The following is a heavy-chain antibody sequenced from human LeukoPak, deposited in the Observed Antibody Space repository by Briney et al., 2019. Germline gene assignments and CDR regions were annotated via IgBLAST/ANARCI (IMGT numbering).Heavy chain of an antibody. CDR3: ASGGTAVVMALTYFFDT. Sequence: SETLSLTCAVSGYSISSGYYWGWIRQPPGKGLEWIGSIYHTGSTYYNPSLQSRVTISLDSPKNQFSLKLTSVTAADTAVYYCASGGTAVVMALTYFFDTWGQGTPVTVSS. CDR2: IYHTGST. D-gene: IGHD3-22*01. CDR1: GYSISSGYY. V-gene: IGHV4-38-2*01. J-gene: IGHJ4*02.